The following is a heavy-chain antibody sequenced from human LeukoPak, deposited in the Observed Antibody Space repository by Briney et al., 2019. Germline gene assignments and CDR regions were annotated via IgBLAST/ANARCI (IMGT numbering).Heavy chain of an antibody. CDR3: AKENRRGIAAAGYFDY. V-gene: IGHV3-30*02. D-gene: IGHD6-13*01. CDR2: IRYDGSNK. CDR1: GFTFSSYG. Sequence: GGSLRLSCAASGFTFSSYGMHWVRQAPGKGLEWVAFIRYDGSNKYYADSVKGRFTISRDNSKNTLYLQMNSLRAEDTAVYYCAKENRRGIAAAGYFDYWGQGTLVTVSS. J-gene: IGHJ4*02.